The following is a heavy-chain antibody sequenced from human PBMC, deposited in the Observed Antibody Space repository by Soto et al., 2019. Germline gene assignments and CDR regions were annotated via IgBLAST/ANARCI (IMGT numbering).Heavy chain of an antibody. V-gene: IGHV4-4*07. D-gene: IGHD1-26*01. CDR2: IYTSGST. CDR3: ARDQLSGSYYGGHFAY. CDR1: GGSISSYY. Sequence: SETLSLTCTVSGGSISSYYWSWIRQPAGKGLEWIGRIYTSGSTNYNPSLKSRVTMSVDASKNQFSLKLSSVTAADTAVYYCARDQLSGSYYGGHFAYWGQGTLVTVSS. J-gene: IGHJ4*02.